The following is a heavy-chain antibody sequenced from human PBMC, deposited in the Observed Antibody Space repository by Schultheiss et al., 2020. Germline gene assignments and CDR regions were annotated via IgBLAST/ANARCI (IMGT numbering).Heavy chain of an antibody. Sequence: GESLKISCAASGFTFSSYAMSWVRQAPGKGLEWVSAISGSGGSTYYADSVKGRFTISRDNSKNTLYLQMNSLRAEDTAVYYCAKAEQVTTLLDGMDVWGQGTTVTVSS. CDR2: ISGSGGST. V-gene: IGHV3-23*01. J-gene: IGHJ6*02. D-gene: IGHD4-17*01. CDR3: AKAEQVTTLLDGMDV. CDR1: GFTFSSYA.